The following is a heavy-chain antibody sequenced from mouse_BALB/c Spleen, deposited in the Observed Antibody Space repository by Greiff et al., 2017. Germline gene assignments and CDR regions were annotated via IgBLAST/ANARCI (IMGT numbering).Heavy chain of an antibody. D-gene: IGHD4-1*02. CDR2: IRNKANGYTT. Sequence: EVMLVESGGGLVQPGGSLKLSCATSGFTFTDYYMSWVRQPPGKALEWLGFIRNKANGYTTEYSASVKGRFTISRDNSQSILYLQMNTLRAEDSATYYCARGGATGGYFDYWGQGTTLTVSS. CDR3: ARGGATGGYFDY. V-gene: IGHV7-3*02. CDR1: GFTFTDYY. J-gene: IGHJ2*01.